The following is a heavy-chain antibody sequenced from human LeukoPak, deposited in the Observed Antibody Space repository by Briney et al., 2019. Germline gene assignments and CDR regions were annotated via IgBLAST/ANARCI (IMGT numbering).Heavy chain of an antibody. CDR2: MNPNSGNT. V-gene: IGHV1-8*01. Sequence: ASVKVSCKASGYTFTSYDINWVRQATGQGLEWMGWMNPNSGNTGYAQKFQGRVTMTRNTSISTAYMELSSLRSEDTAVYYCARFYYDSSGYYYEYYYYGMDVWGQGTTVTVSS. CDR1: GYTFTSYD. J-gene: IGHJ6*02. CDR3: ARFYYDSSGYYYEYYYYGMDV. D-gene: IGHD3-22*01.